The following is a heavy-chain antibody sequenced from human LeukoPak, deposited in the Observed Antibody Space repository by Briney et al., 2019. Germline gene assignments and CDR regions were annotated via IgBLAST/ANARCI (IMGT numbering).Heavy chain of an antibody. D-gene: IGHD3-9*01. Sequence: PGGSLRLSCAASGFTFSSYEMNWVRQAPGKGLEWVSYISSSGSTIYYADSVKGRFTISRDNAKNSLYLQMNSLRAEDTAVYYCARDQYYDILTGYSYWGQGTLVTVSS. J-gene: IGHJ4*02. V-gene: IGHV3-48*03. CDR3: ARDQYYDILTGYSY. CDR1: GFTFSSYE. CDR2: ISSSGSTI.